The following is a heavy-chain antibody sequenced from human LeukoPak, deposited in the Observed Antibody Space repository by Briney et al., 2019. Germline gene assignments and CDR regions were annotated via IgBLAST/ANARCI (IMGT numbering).Heavy chain of an antibody. CDR2: ISSSGSTI. J-gene: IGHJ6*03. Sequence: GGSLRLSCAASGFTFSSYWMSWVRQAPGKGLEWVSYISSSGSTIYYADSVKGRFTISRGNAKNSLYLQMNSLRAEDTAVYYCAGDSGSYHGYYYYYMDVWGKGTTVTISS. CDR1: GFTFSSYW. CDR3: AGDSGSYHGYYYYYMDV. V-gene: IGHV3-48*04. D-gene: IGHD1-26*01.